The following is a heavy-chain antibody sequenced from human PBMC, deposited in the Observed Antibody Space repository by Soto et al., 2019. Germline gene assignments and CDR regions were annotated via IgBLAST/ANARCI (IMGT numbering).Heavy chain of an antibody. CDR2: IYYSGST. CDR3: ARGNDAFDI. Sequence: PSETLSLTCTVSGGSISSYYWIWIRQPPGKGLEWIGYIYYSGSTNYNPSLKSRVTISVDTSKNQFSLKLSSVTAADTAVYYCARGNDAFDIWGQGTMVTVSS. V-gene: IGHV4-59*01. J-gene: IGHJ3*02. CDR1: GGSISSYY.